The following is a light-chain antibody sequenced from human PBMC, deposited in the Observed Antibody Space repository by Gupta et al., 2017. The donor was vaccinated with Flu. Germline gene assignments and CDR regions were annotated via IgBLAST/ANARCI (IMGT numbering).Light chain of an antibody. Sequence: ETRLTQSTSTVSATVGDRFTITSRATQSINRWLAWFQQRPGEGPRVLIYRASSLQSGVPSRFRGSGSGTDFTLTITSLQPEDFATYYCQQANSFPYTFGQGTKLEI. J-gene: IGKJ2*01. V-gene: IGKV1-12*01. CDR3: QQANSFPYT. CDR1: QSINRW. CDR2: RAS.